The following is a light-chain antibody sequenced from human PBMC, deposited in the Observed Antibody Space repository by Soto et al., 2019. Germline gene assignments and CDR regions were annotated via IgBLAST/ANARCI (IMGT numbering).Light chain of an antibody. Sequence: QSVLTQPPSVSGAPGQRVTISCTGSSSNIGAGYDVHWYQQLPGTAPKLLIYGNSNRPSGVPDRFSGSKSGTSASLAITGLQGEDEAYYYCQSYDSSLSGYVFGSGTKVTVL. V-gene: IGLV1-40*01. CDR2: GNS. CDR3: QSYDSSLSGYV. CDR1: SSNIGAGYD. J-gene: IGLJ1*01.